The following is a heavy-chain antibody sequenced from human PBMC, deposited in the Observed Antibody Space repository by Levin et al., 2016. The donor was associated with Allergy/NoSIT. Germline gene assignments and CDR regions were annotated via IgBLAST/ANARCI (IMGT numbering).Heavy chain of an antibody. J-gene: IGHJ6*02. D-gene: IGHD3-9*01. Sequence: ASVKVSCKASGYTFTSYGISWVRQAPGQGLEWMGWISADNGNTNYAQNIQGRVTMTTDTSTSTAYMELRSLRSDDTAVYYCATLRYFDPYYYYGMDVWGQGTTVTVSS. V-gene: IGHV1-18*01. CDR2: ISADNGNT. CDR3: ATLRYFDPYYYYGMDV. CDR1: GYTFTSYG.